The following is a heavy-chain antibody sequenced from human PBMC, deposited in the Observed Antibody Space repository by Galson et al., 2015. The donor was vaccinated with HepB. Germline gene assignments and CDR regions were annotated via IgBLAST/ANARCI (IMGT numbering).Heavy chain of an antibody. Sequence: SETLSLTCTVSGGSISSSSYYWGWIRQPPGKGLEWIGSIYYSGSTYYNPSLKSRVTISVDTSKNQFSLKLSSVTAADTAVYYCARHGRYDILTGYSADAFDIWGQGTMVTVSS. CDR2: IYYSGST. CDR3: ARHGRYDILTGYSADAFDI. D-gene: IGHD3-9*01. CDR1: GGSISSSSYY. V-gene: IGHV4-39*01. J-gene: IGHJ3*02.